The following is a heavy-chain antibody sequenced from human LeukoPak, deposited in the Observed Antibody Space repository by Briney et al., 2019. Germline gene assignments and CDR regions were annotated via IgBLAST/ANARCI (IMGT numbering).Heavy chain of an antibody. J-gene: IGHJ3*01. CDR3: AKDPNGDYVGAFDF. Sequence: GGSLRLSCAASGFAFYSYAMTWVRQTPGKGLEWVSVITGSGGTTYYADSVKGRFTISRDNSKNTLYLQMNSLRVEDTAVYYCAKDPNGDYVGAFDFWGQGTLVTVSS. V-gene: IGHV3-23*01. CDR1: GFAFYSYA. D-gene: IGHD4-17*01. CDR2: ITGSGGTT.